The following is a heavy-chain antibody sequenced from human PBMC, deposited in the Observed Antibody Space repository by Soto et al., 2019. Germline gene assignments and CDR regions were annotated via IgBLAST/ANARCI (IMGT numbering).Heavy chain of an antibody. D-gene: IGHD3-22*01. Sequence: PGGSLRLSCAASGFTFGSYWMSWVRQAPGKGLEWVANIKQDGSEKYYVDSVKGRFTISRDNAKNSLYLQMNSLRAEDTAVYYCARERYYDSSGYYLGGNWFDPWGQGTLVTVSS. V-gene: IGHV3-7*01. CDR2: IKQDGSEK. CDR3: ARERYYDSSGYYLGGNWFDP. CDR1: GFTFGSYW. J-gene: IGHJ5*02.